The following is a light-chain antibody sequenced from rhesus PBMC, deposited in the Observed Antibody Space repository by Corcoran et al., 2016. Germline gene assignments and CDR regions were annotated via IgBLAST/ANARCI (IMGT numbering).Light chain of an antibody. Sequence: QAALTQPRSVSGSPGQSVTISCTGTSSDIGGYNYVSWYQQHPGTAPKLMIYEVSKRPSGVSDRFSGSKSGNTASLTISGLQAEDEADYYCSSYPGSNTYIFGAGTRLTVL. CDR1: SSDIGGYNY. V-gene: IGLV2-32*02. J-gene: IGLJ1*01. CDR2: EVS. CDR3: SSYPGSNTYI.